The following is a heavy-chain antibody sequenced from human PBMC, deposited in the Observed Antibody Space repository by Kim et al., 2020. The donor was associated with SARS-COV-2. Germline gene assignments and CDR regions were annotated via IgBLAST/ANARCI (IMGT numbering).Heavy chain of an antibody. V-gene: IGHV3-23*03. J-gene: IGHJ4*02. CDR3: AKWFPGVGIDY. D-gene: IGHD3-3*01. CDR1: GFTFSSYA. Sequence: GGSLRLSCAASGFTFSSYAMNWVRQAPGKGLEWVSIIYNGGSSTDYADSVKGRFTISRDTSKNTLYLQMNSLRAEDTAVYYCAKWFPGVGIDYWGQGTLVTVSS. CDR2: IYNGGSST.